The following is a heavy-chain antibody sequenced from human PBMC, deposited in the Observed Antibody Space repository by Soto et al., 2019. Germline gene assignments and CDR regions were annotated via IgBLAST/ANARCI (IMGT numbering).Heavy chain of an antibody. CDR2: IYRDDDK. D-gene: IGHD4-17*01. CDR3: AHSTVLDYGDYDPSLSLVFDY. Sequence: SGPTLVNPTQTLTLTCTFSGFSLSNSEVGVGWIRQPPGKALECLALIYRDDDKRYSPSLKSRLTITKDTSKNQVVLTMTNMEPVDTATYSCAHSTVLDYGDYDPSLSLVFDYWGQGISVTVSS. V-gene: IGHV2-5*02. CDR1: GFSLSNSEVG. J-gene: IGHJ4*02.